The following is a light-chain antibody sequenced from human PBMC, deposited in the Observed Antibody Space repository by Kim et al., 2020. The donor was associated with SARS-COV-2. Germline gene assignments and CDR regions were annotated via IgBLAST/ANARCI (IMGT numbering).Light chain of an antibody. CDR1: SCNNGASYD. J-gene: IGLJ1*01. CDR3: QFYDSSLSGYV. V-gene: IGLV1-40*01. Sequence: VTISCTAGSCNNGASYDVLWYQQLPGTAPKLLIYGNSQRPSGVPDRFSGSKSGTSASLAITGLQSGDEADYYCQFYDSSLSGYVFGTGTKVTVL. CDR2: GNS.